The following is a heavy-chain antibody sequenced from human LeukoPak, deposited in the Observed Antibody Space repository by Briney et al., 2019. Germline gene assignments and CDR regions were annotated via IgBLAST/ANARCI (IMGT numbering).Heavy chain of an antibody. CDR3: AKDNSMIVVVGLDY. CDR2: IWSVGGAE. Sequence: PGGSLRLSCVASGFPFSSYGMHWVRQAPGKGLEWVAVIWSVGGAEYYADSVKGRFTISRDNSKNMLFLQMNSLRAEDTAVYYCAKDNSMIVVVGLDYWGQGTLVTVSS. J-gene: IGHJ4*02. V-gene: IGHV3-33*06. D-gene: IGHD3-22*01. CDR1: GFPFSSYG.